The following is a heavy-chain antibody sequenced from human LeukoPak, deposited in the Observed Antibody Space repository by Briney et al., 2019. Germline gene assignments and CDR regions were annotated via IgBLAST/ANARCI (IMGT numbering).Heavy chain of an antibody. J-gene: IGHJ4*02. CDR1: GFTFDDYA. Sequence: PGGSLRLSCAASGFTFDDYAMHWVRQAPGKGLEWVSGISWNSGSIGYADSVKGRFTISRDNAKNSLYLQMNSLRAEDTALYYCAKGVVGATTANFGYWGQGTLVTVSS. V-gene: IGHV3-9*01. CDR3: AKGVVGATTANFGY. D-gene: IGHD1-26*01. CDR2: ISWNSGSI.